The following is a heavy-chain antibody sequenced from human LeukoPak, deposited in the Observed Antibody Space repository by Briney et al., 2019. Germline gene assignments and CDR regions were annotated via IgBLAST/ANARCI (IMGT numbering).Heavy chain of an antibody. CDR3: ARDWTYYDILTGSNDAFDI. CDR1: GYTFNAYF. CDR2: INPNNGAA. Sequence: ASVRVSCKASGYTFNAYFIHWVRQAPGHGLEWMGWINPNNGAAVYAQRFKDSVTMTRDTSINTAYMELSSLRSDDTAVYYCARDWTYYDILTGSNDAFDIWGQGTMVTVSS. V-gene: IGHV1-2*02. J-gene: IGHJ3*02. D-gene: IGHD3-9*01.